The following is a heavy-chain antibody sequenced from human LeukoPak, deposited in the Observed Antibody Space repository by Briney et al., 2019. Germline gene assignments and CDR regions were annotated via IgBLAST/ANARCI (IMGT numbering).Heavy chain of an antibody. CDR1: GASISTYY. CDR2: INHSGST. CDR3: ARQQQLHTGFDY. Sequence: YPSETLSLTCTVSGASISTYYWSWIRQPPGKGLEWIGEINHSGSTNYNPSLKSRVTISVDTSKNQFSLKLSSVTAADTAVYYCARQQQLHTGFDYWGQGTLVTVSS. V-gene: IGHV4-34*01. D-gene: IGHD6-13*01. J-gene: IGHJ4*02.